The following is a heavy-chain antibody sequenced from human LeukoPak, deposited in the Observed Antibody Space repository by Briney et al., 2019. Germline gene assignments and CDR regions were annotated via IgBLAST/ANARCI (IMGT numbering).Heavy chain of an antibody. V-gene: IGHV1-46*01. Sequence: ASVKVSCKASGYTFTSYYMHWVRQAPGQGLEWMGIINPSGGSTSYAQKFQGRVTMTRDTSTSTVYMELSSLRSEDTAVYYCTSWRSGYFDYWGQGTLVTVSS. D-gene: IGHD1-1*01. CDR3: TSWRSGYFDY. CDR1: GYTFTSYY. CDR2: INPSGGST. J-gene: IGHJ4*02.